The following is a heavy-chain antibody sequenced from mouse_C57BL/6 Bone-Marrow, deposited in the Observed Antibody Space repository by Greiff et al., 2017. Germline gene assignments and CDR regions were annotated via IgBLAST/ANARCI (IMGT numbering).Heavy chain of an antibody. Sequence: QVQLQQPGAELVKPGASVKLSCKASGYTFTSYWMHWVKQRPGRGLEWIGRIDPNSGGTKYNEQFKSKATLTVDKPSSTAYMLLSSLTYEDSAVYYCARYPLDYYGSSWFAYWGQGTLVTVSA. V-gene: IGHV1-72*01. J-gene: IGHJ3*01. CDR3: ARYPLDYYGSSWFAY. CDR1: GYTFTSYW. CDR2: IDPNSGGT. D-gene: IGHD1-1*01.